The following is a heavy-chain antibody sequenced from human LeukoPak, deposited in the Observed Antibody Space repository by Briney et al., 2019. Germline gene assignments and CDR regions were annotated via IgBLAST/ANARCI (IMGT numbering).Heavy chain of an antibody. D-gene: IGHD6-13*01. CDR1: GFTFSRHA. Sequence: PGGSLRLSCAASGFTFSRHAMSWVRQAPGKGLEWVSAISGSGGSTYYADSVKGRFTISRDNSKNTLYLQMNSLRAEDTAVYYCAKDPDSSSWYPWGQGTLVTVSS. V-gene: IGHV3-23*01. J-gene: IGHJ5*02. CDR2: ISGSGGST. CDR3: AKDPDSSSWYP.